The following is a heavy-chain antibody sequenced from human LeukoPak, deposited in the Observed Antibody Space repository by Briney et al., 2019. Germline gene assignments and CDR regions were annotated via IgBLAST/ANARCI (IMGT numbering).Heavy chain of an antibody. CDR2: IIPIFGTA. J-gene: IGHJ5*02. V-gene: IGHV1-69*13. CDR1: GGTFSSYA. Sequence: SVKVSCKASGGTFSSYAISWVRQAPGQGLEWMGGIIPIFGTANYAQKFQGRVTITADESTSTAYMELSSLRSEDTAVYYCARWAYGQQLENRFDPWGQGTLVTVSS. D-gene: IGHD6-13*01. CDR3: ARWAYGQQLENRFDP.